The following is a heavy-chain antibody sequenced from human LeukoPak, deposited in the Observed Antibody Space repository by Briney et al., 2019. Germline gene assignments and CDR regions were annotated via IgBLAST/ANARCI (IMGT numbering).Heavy chain of an antibody. D-gene: IGHD1-14*01. V-gene: IGHV3-9*01. J-gene: IGHJ6*02. CDR2: ISWNSGSI. CDR1: GFTFDDYA. CDR3: AKDKSGSYYYGMDV. Sequence: PGGSLRLSCAASGFTFDDYAMHWVRQAPGKGPEWVSGISWNSGSIGYADSVKGRFTISRDNAKNSLYLQMNSLRAEDTALYYCAKDKSGSYYYGMDVWGQGTTVTVSS.